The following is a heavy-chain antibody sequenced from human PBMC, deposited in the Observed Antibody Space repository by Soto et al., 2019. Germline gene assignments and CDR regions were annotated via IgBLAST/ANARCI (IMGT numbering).Heavy chain of an antibody. CDR2: IDWDDDT. J-gene: IGHJ6*02. D-gene: IGHD7-27*01. V-gene: IGHV2-70*01. Sequence: SGPTLVNPTQTLTLTCTFSGFSLSTSGMCVSWIRQPPGKALEWLALIDWDDDTYYSTSLKTTLTISKDTSKNQVVLTMTNMDPVDTATYYCARIRRWGSGYGMDVWGQGTTVTVSS. CDR1: GFSLSTSGMC. CDR3: ARIRRWGSGYGMDV.